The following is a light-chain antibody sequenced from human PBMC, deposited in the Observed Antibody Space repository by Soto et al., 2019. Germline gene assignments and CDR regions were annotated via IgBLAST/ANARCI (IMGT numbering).Light chain of an antibody. CDR2: AAS. CDR3: QHLDSYPFT. J-gene: IGKJ5*01. CDR1: QGIGTA. V-gene: IGKV1-9*01. Sequence: IQLTQSPSSLSASVGDRVTITCRASQGIGTALAWYQQKPGKAPSLLIYAASTLQSGVPSRFSGSGSGTDFTLTIFSLQPEDFATYYCQHLDSYPFTFGQGTRLEIK.